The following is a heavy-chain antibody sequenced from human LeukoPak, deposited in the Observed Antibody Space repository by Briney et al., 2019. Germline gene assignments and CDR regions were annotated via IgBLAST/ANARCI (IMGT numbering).Heavy chain of an antibody. D-gene: IGHD6-13*01. J-gene: IGHJ4*02. CDR2: INYDGTSM. CDR1: GFTFSSNW. Sequence: GGSLRLSCTASGFTFSSNWMHWVRQVPGKGPVWVSRINYDGTSMSYAESVKGRFTISRDNAENTLYLQMNSLRAEDTAVYHCARGLSDSWFYFASWGQGTPVTVSS. CDR3: ARGLSDSWFYFAS. V-gene: IGHV3-74*01.